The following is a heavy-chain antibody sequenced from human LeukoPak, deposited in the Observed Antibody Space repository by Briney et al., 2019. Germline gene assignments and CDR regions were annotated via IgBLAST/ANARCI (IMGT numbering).Heavy chain of an antibody. D-gene: IGHD3-10*01. CDR1: GFTVSGNY. CDR3: ARDPGYGLGVDYGDY. CDR2: IHRGGST. V-gene: IGHV3-66*01. Sequence: GGSLRLSCAPSGFTVSGNYMSWVRHAPGKGLEWLSVIHRGGSTYYADSVKGRFTISRDSSKNTVFLQMDSLRAEDSAVYYCARDPGYGLGVDYGDYWGQGTLVTVSS. J-gene: IGHJ4*02.